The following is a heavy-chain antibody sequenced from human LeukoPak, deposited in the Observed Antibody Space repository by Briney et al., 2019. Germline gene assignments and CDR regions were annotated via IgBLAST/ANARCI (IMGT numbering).Heavy chain of an antibody. V-gene: IGHV3-13*05. J-gene: IGHJ6*02. D-gene: IGHD1-26*01. Sequence: GSPPLSCAASGFTSSNYAIHCVRQATGKSLEWVSGIGTAGGPYYPGYVQGRFTISRENAKNSWYLQMNSLRAGDTAVYYCARGSAVVGATGYYNGRDVWGQGTTVTVSS. CDR2: IGTAGGP. CDR3: ARGSAVVGATGYYNGRDV. CDR1: GFTSSNYA.